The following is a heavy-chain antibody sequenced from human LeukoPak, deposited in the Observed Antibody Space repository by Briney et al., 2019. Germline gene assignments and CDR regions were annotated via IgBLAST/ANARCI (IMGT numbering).Heavy chain of an antibody. CDR1: GFTFSRYM. Sequence: PGGSLRLSCADSGFTFSRYMKHWVRPVPEKGLGWVSLIECAGRSTNYAASARGRFTISRADAKNTLYLKRNSLRAEDTAVYYCASLLMLDYYYYGMDVWGQGTTVTVSS. V-gene: IGHV3-74*01. CDR2: IECAGRST. D-gene: IGHD2-8*01. CDR3: ASLLMLDYYYYGMDV. J-gene: IGHJ6*02.